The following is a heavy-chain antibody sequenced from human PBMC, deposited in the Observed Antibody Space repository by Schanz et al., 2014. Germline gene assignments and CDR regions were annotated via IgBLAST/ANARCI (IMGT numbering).Heavy chain of an antibody. V-gene: IGHV1-8*01. J-gene: IGHJ6*02. CDR3: ASDFWSGNSHYYYGLDV. Sequence: QVQLVQSGAEVKKPGASVKVSCKASGYTFTSYDINWVRQATGQGLEWMGWMNPNSANTGYAQKFQGRVTMTRNTSISTAYMELSSLRSEDTAVYYCASDFWSGNSHYYYGLDVWGQGTTVTVSS. D-gene: IGHD3-3*01. CDR2: MNPNSANT. CDR1: GYTFTSYD.